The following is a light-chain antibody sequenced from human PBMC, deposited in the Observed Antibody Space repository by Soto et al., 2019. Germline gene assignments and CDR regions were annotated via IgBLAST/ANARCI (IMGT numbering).Light chain of an antibody. CDR1: QSISSY. Sequence: DALMSKSPSSLSASVGDRVTITCRASQSISSYLNWYQQKPGKAPKLLIYAASSLQSGVPSRFSGSGSGTDFTLTISSLQPEDFATYYCQQSYSTSITFGQGTRLEIK. CDR3: QQSYSTSIT. V-gene: IGKV1-39*01. J-gene: IGKJ5*01. CDR2: AAS.